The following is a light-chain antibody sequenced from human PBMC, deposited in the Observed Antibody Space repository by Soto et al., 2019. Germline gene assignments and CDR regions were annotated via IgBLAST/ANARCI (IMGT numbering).Light chain of an antibody. CDR3: QSYDSSLSVV. V-gene: IGLV1-40*01. Sequence: QSVLTQPPSVSGAPRKRVTIYCTGSSSNIVAGYDVHWYKQLPGTAPKLLVYGNSNRPSGVPDRFSGSKSGTSASLAITGLQAEDEADYYCQSYDSSLSVVFGGGTKLTVL. CDR2: GNS. CDR1: SSNIVAGYD. J-gene: IGLJ2*01.